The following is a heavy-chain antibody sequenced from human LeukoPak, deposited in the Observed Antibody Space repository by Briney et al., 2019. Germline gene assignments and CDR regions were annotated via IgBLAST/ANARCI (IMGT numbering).Heavy chain of an antibody. CDR3: ARELERRFVDAFDI. V-gene: IGHV3-33*01. CDR2: IWYDGSTK. CDR1: GFTFSSYG. J-gene: IGHJ3*02. Sequence: GGSLRLSCAASGFTFSSYGMHWVRQAPGKGLEWVSVIWYDGSTKYYADSVKGRFTISRDNSKNTLYLQMNSLRAEDTAVYYCARELERRFVDAFDIWGQGTMVTVSS. D-gene: IGHD1-1*01.